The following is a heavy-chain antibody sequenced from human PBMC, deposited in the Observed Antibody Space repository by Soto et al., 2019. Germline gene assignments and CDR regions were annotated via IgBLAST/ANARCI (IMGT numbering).Heavy chain of an antibody. J-gene: IGHJ4*02. V-gene: IGHV4-30-4*01. D-gene: IGHD6-13*01. Sequence: QVQLQESGPGLVKPSQTLSLTCTVSGGSISSGDYYWSWLRQPPGKGLEWIGSIYYSGSTYYNPSLQSRVTISVDTSKNQFSLKLNSVTAADTAVYYWASRHSSPYFDYWGQGPLVTVSS. CDR1: GGSISSGDYY. CDR2: IYYSGST. CDR3: ASRHSSPYFDY.